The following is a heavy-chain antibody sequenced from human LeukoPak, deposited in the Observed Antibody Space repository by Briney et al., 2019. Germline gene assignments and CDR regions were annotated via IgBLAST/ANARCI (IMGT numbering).Heavy chain of an antibody. Sequence: GGSLRLSCAASGFTFSSYAMHWLRQAPGKGLEYVSAISSNGGSTYYADSVKGRFTISRDNAKNSLYVQMNSLRAEDTAVYYCAELGITMIGGVWGKGTTVTISS. J-gene: IGHJ6*04. CDR1: GFTFSSYA. V-gene: IGHV3-64*02. CDR2: ISSNGGST. D-gene: IGHD3-10*02. CDR3: AELGITMIGGV.